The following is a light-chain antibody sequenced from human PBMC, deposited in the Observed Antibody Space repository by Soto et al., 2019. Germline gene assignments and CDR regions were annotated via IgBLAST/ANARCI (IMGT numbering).Light chain of an antibody. Sequence: IVMTQSPATLSVSPGERATLSCRASQSVSSNLAWYQHKPGQAPRLLFYGASTRAAGIPARFSGGGSGTHFTLTIGGLQSEEFAVYYCQQSNKWPYTFGQGTKLEIK. J-gene: IGKJ2*01. CDR3: QQSNKWPYT. V-gene: IGKV3-15*01. CDR1: QSVSSN. CDR2: GAS.